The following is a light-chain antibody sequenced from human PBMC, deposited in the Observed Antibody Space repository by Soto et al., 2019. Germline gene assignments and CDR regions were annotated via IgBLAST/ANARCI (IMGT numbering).Light chain of an antibody. CDR2: GAS. CDR3: QHYNNWPIT. V-gene: IGKV3-15*01. CDR1: QSVDND. J-gene: IGKJ5*01. Sequence: EIVMTQFPATLSVSPGERATLSCRASQSVDNDLAWYQQTPGRAPRLLIYGASTRATGIPARFSGSGSETEFTLTISSLQSEDFAVYYCQHYNNWPITFGQGTRLEIK.